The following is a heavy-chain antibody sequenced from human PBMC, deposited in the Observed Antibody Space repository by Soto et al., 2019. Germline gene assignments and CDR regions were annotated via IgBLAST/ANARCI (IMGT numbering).Heavy chain of an antibody. CDR2: INYSGSS. D-gene: IGHD2-15*01. CDR1: GGTFSGYH. V-gene: IGHV4-34*08. J-gene: IGHJ4*02. Sequence: SETRSLTCAAYGGTFSGYHLSWIRQPPGKGLGWIGEINYSGSSSYNPSHKMLVTISVDTSKNQLSLGLSSVTAAATAVYYCSWSCSGGSCYPYYFDYWGQGTLVTGSS. CDR3: SWSCSGGSCYPYYFDY.